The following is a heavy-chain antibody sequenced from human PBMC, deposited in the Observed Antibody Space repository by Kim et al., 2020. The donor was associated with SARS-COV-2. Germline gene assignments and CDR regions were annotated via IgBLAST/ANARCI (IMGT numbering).Heavy chain of an antibody. Sequence: GGSLRLSCAASGFTFSTYGMHWVRQAPGKGLEWVATISVDGSQEYYADSVKGRFTISRDDSKNTLFLRMNSLRPEDTAVYYCAKAKYSGSYYGEYWGYGT. CDR2: ISVDGSQE. CDR3: AKAKYSGSYYGEY. D-gene: IGHD1-26*01. J-gene: IGHJ4*01. CDR1: GFTFSTYG. V-gene: IGHV3-30*18.